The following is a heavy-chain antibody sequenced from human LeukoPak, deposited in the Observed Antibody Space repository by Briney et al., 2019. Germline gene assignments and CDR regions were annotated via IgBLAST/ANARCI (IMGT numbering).Heavy chain of an antibody. D-gene: IGHD3-22*01. V-gene: IGHV4-34*01. J-gene: IGHJ6*03. CDR1: GGSFSGHY. CDR3: ARGRRYYDSSGYFYYYYMDV. Sequence: SETLSLTCAVYGGSFSGHYWSWIRQPPGKGLEWIGEINHSGSTNYNPSLKSRVTISVDTSKNQFSLKLSSVTAADTAVYYCARGRRYYDSSGYFYYYYMDVWGKGTTVTVSS. CDR2: INHSGST.